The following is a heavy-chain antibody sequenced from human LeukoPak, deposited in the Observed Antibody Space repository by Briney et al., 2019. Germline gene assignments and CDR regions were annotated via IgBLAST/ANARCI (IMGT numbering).Heavy chain of an antibody. CDR3: ARGGSSRFGY. V-gene: IGHV3-7*01. CDR1: GFTFSSYW. Sequence: GGSLRLSCAASGFTFSSYWMSWVRQAPGKGLEWVANIKEGGSEKYYVESVKGRFTISRDNAKNSLFPQMNSLRGEDTAMYYCARGGSSRFGYWGQGTLVTVSS. J-gene: IGHJ4*02. CDR2: IKEGGSEK. D-gene: IGHD1-26*01.